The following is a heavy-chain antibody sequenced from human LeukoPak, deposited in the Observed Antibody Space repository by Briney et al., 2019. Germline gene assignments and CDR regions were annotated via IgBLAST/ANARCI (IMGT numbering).Heavy chain of an antibody. Sequence: GGSLRLSCAASGFTFSSYGMHWVRQAPGKGLEWVAVIWYDGSNKYYADSVKGRFTISRDNSKNTLYLQMNSLRAEDTAVYYCAREGSGYYDILTGGLDYWGQGTLVTVSS. CDR1: GFTFSSYG. D-gene: IGHD3-9*01. J-gene: IGHJ4*02. CDR2: IWYDGSNK. V-gene: IGHV3-33*01. CDR3: AREGSGYYDILTGGLDY.